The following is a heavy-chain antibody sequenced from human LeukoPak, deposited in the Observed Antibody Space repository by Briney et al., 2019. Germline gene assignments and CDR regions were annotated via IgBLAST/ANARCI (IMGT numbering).Heavy chain of an antibody. CDR2: IYTSGST. J-gene: IGHJ4*02. Sequence: PSETLSLTCTVSGGSISSYYWSWIRQPAGKGLEWIGRIYTSGSTNYNPSLKSRVTISVDTSKNQFSLKLSSVTAADTAVYYCAREIIYYYDSSGYQTPFDYWGQGTLVTVSS. D-gene: IGHD3-22*01. V-gene: IGHV4-4*07. CDR3: AREIIYYYDSSGYQTPFDY. CDR1: GGSISSYY.